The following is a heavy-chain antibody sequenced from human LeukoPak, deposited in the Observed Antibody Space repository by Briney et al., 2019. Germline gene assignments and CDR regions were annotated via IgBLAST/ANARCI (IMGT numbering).Heavy chain of an antibody. CDR2: ISSSGNTI. V-gene: IGHV3-48*03. CDR1: GFTFSSYE. CDR3: AREVSDCSSTSCYRRRAFDI. J-gene: IGHJ3*02. Sequence: GGSLRLSCAASGFTFSSYEMNWVRQAPGKGLEWVSYISSSGNTIYYADSVKGRFTISRDNAKNSLYLQMNSLRAEDTAVYYCAREVSDCSSTSCYRRRAFDIWGQGTMVTVSS. D-gene: IGHD2-2*01.